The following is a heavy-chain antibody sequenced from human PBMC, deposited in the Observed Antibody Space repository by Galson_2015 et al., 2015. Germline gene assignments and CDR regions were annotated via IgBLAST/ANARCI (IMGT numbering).Heavy chain of an antibody. CDR2: ISGSGGST. J-gene: IGHJ4*02. D-gene: IGHD3-10*01. Sequence: SLRLSCAASGYTFSSYAMSWVRQAPGKGLEWVSAISGSGGSTYYADSVKGRFTISRDNSKNTLYLQMNSLRAEDTAVYYCAKDLGTMVLSSKDYWGQGTLVTVSS. V-gene: IGHV3-23*01. CDR1: GYTFSSYA. CDR3: AKDLGTMVLSSKDY.